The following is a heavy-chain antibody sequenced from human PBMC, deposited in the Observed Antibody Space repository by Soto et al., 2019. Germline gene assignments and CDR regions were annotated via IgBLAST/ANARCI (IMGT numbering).Heavy chain of an antibody. CDR1: GYTFTSYD. J-gene: IGHJ4*02. Sequence: ASVKVSCKASGYTFTSYDINWVRRATGQGLEWMGWMNPNSGNTGYAQKFQGRVTMTRNTSISTAYMELSSLRSEDTAVYYCARVVNRGYSGYGIDYWGQGTLVTVSS. V-gene: IGHV1-8*01. CDR2: MNPNSGNT. D-gene: IGHD5-12*01. CDR3: ARVVNRGYSGYGIDY.